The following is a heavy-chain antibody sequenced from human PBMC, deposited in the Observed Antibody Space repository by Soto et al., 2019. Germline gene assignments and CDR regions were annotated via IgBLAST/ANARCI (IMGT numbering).Heavy chain of an antibody. D-gene: IGHD3-10*02. V-gene: IGHV1-3*01. CDR1: GYTFNSHA. CDR2: INAGNGNT. CDR3: GRDQSGIGYYVDWFDP. J-gene: IGHJ5*02. Sequence: GASVKVSCKASGYTFNSHAIHWVRQATGQRPEWLGWINAGNGNTYYSEKFEGRVTFTRDTAATTVNMELTSLTSEDTAIYYCGRDQSGIGYYVDWFDPWGQGTLVTVSS.